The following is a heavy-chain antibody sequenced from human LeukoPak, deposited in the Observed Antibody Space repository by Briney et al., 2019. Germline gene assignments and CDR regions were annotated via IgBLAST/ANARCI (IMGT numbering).Heavy chain of an antibody. J-gene: IGHJ6*03. V-gene: IGHV1-2*02. CDR2: SNPNTAGT. Sequence: ASVKVSFKASGYTFTGYYFNWVRQAPGQGLEWMGWSNPNTAGTNYAQKFLGGVTLTWDTSISTAYMELNRLTSDDTAVYYCATSAGDYRAGHYYMGVWGKGTSVTVSS. CDR3: ATSAGDYRAGHYYMGV. CDR1: GYTFTGYY. D-gene: IGHD4-11*01.